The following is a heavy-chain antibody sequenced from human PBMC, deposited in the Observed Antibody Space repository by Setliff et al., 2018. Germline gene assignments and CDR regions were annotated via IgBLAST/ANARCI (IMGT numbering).Heavy chain of an antibody. CDR2: ISSDGTNE. V-gene: IGHV3-30*04. CDR1: GFTFSDYT. CDR3: ARSTETFSGEDFYFFYYMDV. Sequence: GGSLRLSCAGSGFTFSDYTIHWVRQAPGKGLEWVAVISSDGTNEYYVDAVKGRFTISRDNSKNTLYLQMSSLRPEDTALYYCARSTETFSGEDFYFFYYMDVWGKGTTVTVSS. D-gene: IGHD4-4*01. J-gene: IGHJ6*03.